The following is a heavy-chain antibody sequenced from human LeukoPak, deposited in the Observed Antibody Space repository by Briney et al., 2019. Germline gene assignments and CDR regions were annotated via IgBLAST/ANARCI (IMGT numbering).Heavy chain of an antibody. CDR2: IYHSGNT. Sequence: SETLSLTCAVSAYSINSGYYWGWIRQPPGKGLEWIGSIYHSGNTYYNPSLKSRVTISVDTSKNQFSLKLSSVTAADTAVYYCARDSTTVDLPYYYCMDVWGKGTTVTVS. CDR3: ARDSTTVDLPYYYCMDV. J-gene: IGHJ6*03. D-gene: IGHD4-17*01. V-gene: IGHV4-38-2*02. CDR1: AYSINSGYY.